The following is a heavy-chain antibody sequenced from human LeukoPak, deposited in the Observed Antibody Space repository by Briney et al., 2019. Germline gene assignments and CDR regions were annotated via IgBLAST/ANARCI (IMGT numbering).Heavy chain of an antibody. Sequence: GGSLRLSCAATGFTFSSYSMNWVRQAPGKGLEWVSSISSSSSYIYYADSVKGRFTISRDNAKNSLYLQMNSLRAEDTAVYYCARDLNTGYSSGWYIDYWGQGTLVTVSS. CDR2: ISSSSSYI. D-gene: IGHD6-19*01. CDR3: ARDLNTGYSSGWYIDY. J-gene: IGHJ4*02. V-gene: IGHV3-21*01. CDR1: GFTFSSYS.